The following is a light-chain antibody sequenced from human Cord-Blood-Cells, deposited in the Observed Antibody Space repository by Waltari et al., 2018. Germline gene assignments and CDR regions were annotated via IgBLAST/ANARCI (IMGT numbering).Light chain of an antibody. J-gene: IGKJ4*01. V-gene: IGKV1-9*01. CDR1: QVISSY. Sequence: DIQLTQSPSFLSASVGARVTITCRASQVISSYLAWYQQKPGKAPKLLIYAASTLQSGVPSRFSGSGSGTEFTLTISSLQPEDFATYYCQQLNSYPLTFGGGTKVEIK. CDR3: QQLNSYPLT. CDR2: AAS.